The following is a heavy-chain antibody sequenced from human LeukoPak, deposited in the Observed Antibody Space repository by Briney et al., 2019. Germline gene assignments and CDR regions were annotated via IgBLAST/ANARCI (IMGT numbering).Heavy chain of an antibody. CDR3: RRDWPYYYDSSGYPAYSNWFDP. CDR1: GGTFSSYA. J-gene: IGHJ5*02. Sequence: ASVKVSCKASGGTFSSYAISWVRQAPGQGLEWMGGIIPIFGTANYAQKFQGRVTITADESTSTAYMELSSLRSEDTAVYYCRRDWPYYYDSSGYPAYSNWFDPWGQGTLDTVSS. V-gene: IGHV1-69*13. CDR2: IIPIFGTA. D-gene: IGHD3-22*01.